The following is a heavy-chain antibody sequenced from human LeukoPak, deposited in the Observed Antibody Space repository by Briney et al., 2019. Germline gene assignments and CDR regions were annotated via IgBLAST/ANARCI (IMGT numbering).Heavy chain of an antibody. D-gene: IGHD3-10*01. CDR1: GYTFTGYY. J-gene: IGHJ5*02. CDR3: ASLDYGSGSYSGINWFDP. CDR2: INPNSGGT. Sequence: ASVKVSCKASGYTFTGYYMHWVRQAPGQGLEWMGWINPNSGGTNYAQKFQGGATMTRDTSISTAYMELSRLRSDDTAVYYCASLDYGSGSYSGINWFDPWGQGTLVTVSS. V-gene: IGHV1-2*02.